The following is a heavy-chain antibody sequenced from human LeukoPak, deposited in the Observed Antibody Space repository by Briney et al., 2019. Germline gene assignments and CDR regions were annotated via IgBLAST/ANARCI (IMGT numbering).Heavy chain of an antibody. CDR1: GFTFSNAW. J-gene: IGHJ5*02. V-gene: IGHV3-15*07. Sequence: GGSLRLSCATSGFTFSNAWMNWVRQAPGKGLEWVGRIRSNSDGGTIDYAAPVKGRFTLSRDDSKTTLYLQMNSLQTEGTAVYYCATDFYDSTWGQGTLVTVSS. CDR2: IRSNSDGGTI. CDR3: ATDFYDST. D-gene: IGHD3-22*01.